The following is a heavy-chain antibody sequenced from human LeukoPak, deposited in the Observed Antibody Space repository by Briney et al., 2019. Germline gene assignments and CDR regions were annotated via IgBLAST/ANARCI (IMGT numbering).Heavy chain of an antibody. CDR2: ISYDGSNK. V-gene: IGHV3-30-3*01. J-gene: IGHJ4*02. CDR1: GFTFSSCA. D-gene: IGHD6-13*01. CDR3: ARGRLAAGTLALDY. Sequence: GGSLRLSCAASGFTFSSCAMHWVRQAPGKGLEWVAVISYDGSNKYYADSVKGRFTISRDNSKNTLYLQMNSLRAEDTAVYYCARGRLAAGTLALDYWGQGTLVTVSS.